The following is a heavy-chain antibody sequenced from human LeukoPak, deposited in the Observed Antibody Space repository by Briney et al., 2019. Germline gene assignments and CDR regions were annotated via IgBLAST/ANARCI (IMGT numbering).Heavy chain of an antibody. J-gene: IGHJ5*02. CDR2: IIPIFGTA. Sequence: VASVKVSCKASGGTFSSYAISWVRQAPGQGLEWMGGIIPIFGTANYAQEFQGRVTITADESTSTAYMELSSLRSEDTAVYYCASEENWFDPWGQGTLVTVSS. CDR3: ASEENWFDP. V-gene: IGHV1-69*13. CDR1: GGTFSSYA.